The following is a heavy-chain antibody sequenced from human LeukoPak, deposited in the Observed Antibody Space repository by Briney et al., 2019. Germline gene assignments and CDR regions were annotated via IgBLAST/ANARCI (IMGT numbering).Heavy chain of an antibody. CDR2: IIPILGIA. D-gene: IGHD3-10*01. CDR1: GGTFSSYA. CDR3: ARGADYYGSGSYIDFDY. J-gene: IGHJ4*02. Sequence: GASVKVSCKASGGTFSSYAISWVPQAPGQGLEWMGKIIPILGIANYAQKFQGRVTITADKSTSTAYMELSSLRSEDTAVYYCARGADYYGSGSYIDFDYWGQGTLVTVSS. V-gene: IGHV1-69*04.